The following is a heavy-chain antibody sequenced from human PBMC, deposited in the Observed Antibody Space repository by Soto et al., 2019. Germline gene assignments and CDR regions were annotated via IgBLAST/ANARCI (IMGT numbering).Heavy chain of an antibody. D-gene: IGHD1-7*01. Sequence: SETLSLTCTVSGGSISSSSYYWGWIRQPPGKGLEWIGSIYYSGSTYYNPSLKSRVTISVDTSKNQFSLKLSSVTAADTAVYYCARRSLNGTKGVLDPWGQGTLVTVSS. V-gene: IGHV4-39*01. CDR3: ARRSLNGTKGVLDP. J-gene: IGHJ5*02. CDR2: IYYSGST. CDR1: GGSISSSSYY.